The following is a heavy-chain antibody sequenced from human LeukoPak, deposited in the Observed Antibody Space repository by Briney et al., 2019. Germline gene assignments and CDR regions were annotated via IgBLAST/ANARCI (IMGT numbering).Heavy chain of an antibody. D-gene: IGHD5-12*01. Sequence: SETLSLTCAVYGGSFSGYYWSWIRQPPGKGLEWIGEINHSGSTNYNPSLKSRVTISVDTSKNQFSLKLSSVTAADTAVYYCARDHSGYRIDYWGQGTLVTVSS. CDR3: ARDHSGYRIDY. CDR2: INHSGST. J-gene: IGHJ4*02. V-gene: IGHV4-34*01. CDR1: GGSFSGYY.